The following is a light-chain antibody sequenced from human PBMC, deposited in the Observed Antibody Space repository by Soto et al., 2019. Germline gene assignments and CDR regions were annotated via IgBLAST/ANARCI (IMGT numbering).Light chain of an antibody. V-gene: IGLV2-14*01. J-gene: IGLJ2*01. Sequence: QSALTQPASVSGSPGQSITISCTGTSSDVGAYHYVSWYQQHAGKAPKLMIYEVSNRPLGVSDRFSGSKSGNTASLTVSGLQAEDEAYYYCSAYTSSSALIFGGGTQLTVL. CDR1: SSDVGAYHY. CDR3: SAYTSSSALI. CDR2: EVS.